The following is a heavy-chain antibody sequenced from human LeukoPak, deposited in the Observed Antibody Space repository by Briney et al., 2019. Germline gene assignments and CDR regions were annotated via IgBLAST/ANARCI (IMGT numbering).Heavy chain of an antibody. CDR1: GFTFSSYS. CDR3: ARDRGFLEWLADAFDI. CDR2: ISSSSSYI. D-gene: IGHD3-3*01. Sequence: GGSLRLSCAASGFTFSSYSMNWVRQAPGKGLEWVSPISSSSSYIYYADSVKGRFTISRDNAKNTLYLQMNNLRAEDTAVYYCARDRGFLEWLADAFDIWGQGTMVTVSS. V-gene: IGHV3-21*01. J-gene: IGHJ3*02.